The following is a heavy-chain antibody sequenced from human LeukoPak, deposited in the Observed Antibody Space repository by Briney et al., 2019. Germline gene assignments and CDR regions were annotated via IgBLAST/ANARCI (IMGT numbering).Heavy chain of an antibody. CDR2: IRYDGGIQ. CDR3: AKDLRSRIAAAGAPDY. CDR1: GFTFSSYG. D-gene: IGHD6-13*01. V-gene: IGHV3-30*02. J-gene: IGHJ4*02. Sequence: PGGSLRLSCAASGFTFSSYGMHWVRQTPGKGLECVAFIRYDGGIQYYTDSVKGRFTISRDNSKNTIYLQMNSLRAEDTAVYYCAKDLRSRIAAAGAPDYWGQGTLVTVSS.